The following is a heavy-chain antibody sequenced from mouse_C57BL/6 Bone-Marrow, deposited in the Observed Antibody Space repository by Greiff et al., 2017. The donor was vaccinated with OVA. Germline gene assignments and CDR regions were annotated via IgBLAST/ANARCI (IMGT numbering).Heavy chain of an antibody. D-gene: IGHD1-1*01. CDR3: ARHYYGSSPLAMDY. CDR1: GFSLTSYG. Sequence: VKLQESGPGLVAPSQSLSITCTVSGFSLTSYGVHWVRQPPGKGLEWLVVIWSDGSTTYNSALKSRLSISKDNSKSQVFLKMNSLQTDDTAMYYCARHYYGSSPLAMDYWGQGTSVTVSS. CDR2: IWSDGST. V-gene: IGHV2-6-1*01. J-gene: IGHJ4*01.